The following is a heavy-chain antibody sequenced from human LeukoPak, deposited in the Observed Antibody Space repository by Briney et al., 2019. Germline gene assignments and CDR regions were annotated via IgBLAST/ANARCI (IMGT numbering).Heavy chain of an antibody. CDR1: GFTFSSYA. D-gene: IGHD5-12*01. J-gene: IGHJ4*02. V-gene: IGHV3-30*04. CDR2: ISYDGSNK. Sequence: GGSLRLSCAASGFTFSSYAMHWVRQAPGKGLEWVAVISYDGSNKYYADSVKGRFTISRDNSKNTLYLQMNSLRAEDTAVYYCARAGYSTLVAYYFDYWGQGTLVTVSS. CDR3: ARAGYSTLVAYYFDY.